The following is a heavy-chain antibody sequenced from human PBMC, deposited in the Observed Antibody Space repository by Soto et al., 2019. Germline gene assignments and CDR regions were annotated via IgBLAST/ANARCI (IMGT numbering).Heavy chain of an antibody. CDR1: GFTFSSYA. CDR2: ISSNGGST. Sequence: PGGSLRLCCSASGFTFSSYAMHWVRQAPGKGLEYVSAISSNGGSTYYADSVKGRFTISRDNSKNTLYLQMSSLRAEDTAVYYCVKNFVSPRDFWSGYTDYSGQGTLVTVSS. D-gene: IGHD3-3*01. CDR3: VKNFVSPRDFWSGYTDY. J-gene: IGHJ4*02. V-gene: IGHV3-64D*08.